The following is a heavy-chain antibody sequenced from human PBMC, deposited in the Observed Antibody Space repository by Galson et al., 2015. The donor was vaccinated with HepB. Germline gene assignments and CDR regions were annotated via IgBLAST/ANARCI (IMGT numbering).Heavy chain of an antibody. CDR3: ARRAKDYYDSSVGAFDI. Sequence: SVKVSCKASGYTFTSYGISWVRQAPGQGLEWMGWISAYNGNTNYAQKLQGRVTMTTDTSTSTAYMELRSLRSDDTAVYYCARRAKDYYDSSVGAFDIWGQGTMVTVSS. D-gene: IGHD3-22*01. J-gene: IGHJ3*02. CDR1: GYTFTSYG. CDR2: ISAYNGNT. V-gene: IGHV1-18*01.